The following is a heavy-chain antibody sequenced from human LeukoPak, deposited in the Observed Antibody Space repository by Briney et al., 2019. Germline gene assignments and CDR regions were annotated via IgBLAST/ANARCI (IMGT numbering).Heavy chain of an antibody. J-gene: IGHJ4*02. Sequence: ESGPTLVNPTQTLTLTCTSSGFSLSTSGMRVSWIRQPPGKALEWLARIDWDDDKFYSTSLKTRLTISKDTSKNQVVLTMTNMDPVDTATYYCARMSYYDFWSGYYWDYFDYWGQGTLVTVSS. CDR1: GFSLSTSGMR. V-gene: IGHV2-70*04. CDR2: IDWDDDK. CDR3: ARMSYYDFWSGYYWDYFDY. D-gene: IGHD3-3*01.